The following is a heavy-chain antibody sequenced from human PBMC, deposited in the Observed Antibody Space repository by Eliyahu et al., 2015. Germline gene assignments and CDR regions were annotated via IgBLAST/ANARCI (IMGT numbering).Heavy chain of an antibody. D-gene: IGHD3-22*01. CDR3: ARGRETSGFMYYFDY. Sequence: QVQLQESGPGLVKPSQTLSLXCTXSGGSXXXXGYYLSWIRQHPGKXLEWXXYISYNGITYYNPSLRSRVTISLDTSENQFSLKVTSVTAADTAVYFCARGRETSGFMYYFDYWGQGTLVTVSS. J-gene: IGHJ4*02. V-gene: IGHV4-31*03. CDR2: ISYNGIT. CDR1: GGSXXXXGYY.